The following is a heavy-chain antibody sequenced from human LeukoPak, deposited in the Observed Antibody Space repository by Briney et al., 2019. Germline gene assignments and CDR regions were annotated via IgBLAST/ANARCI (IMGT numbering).Heavy chain of an antibody. CDR1: GFTFDDYA. D-gene: IGHD6-13*01. V-gene: IGHV3-43*02. CDR2: ISGVGGST. CDR3: AKDKANIAAAGTRYYYYYYGMDV. Sequence: GGSLRLSCAASGFTFDDYAMHWVRQAPGKGLEWVSLISGVGGSTYYADSVKGRFTISRDNSKNSLYLQMNSLRTEDTALYYCAKDKANIAAAGTRYYYYYYGMDVWGQGTTVTVSS. J-gene: IGHJ6*02.